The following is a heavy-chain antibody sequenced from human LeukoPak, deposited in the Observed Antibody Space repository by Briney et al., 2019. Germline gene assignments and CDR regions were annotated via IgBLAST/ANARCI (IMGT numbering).Heavy chain of an antibody. J-gene: IGHJ4*02. V-gene: IGHV3-23*01. CDR3: AKRRGRCSGGSCYSLLGDFES. CDR1: GFTFSSYA. Sequence: GGSLRLSCATSGFTFSSYAMSWVRQAPGKGLEWVSGLSGSGGNTYYADSVKGRFTISRDNSENTLYQQMNSLRAEDTALYYCAKRRGRCSGGSCYSLLGDFESWGQGTLVTVSS. CDR2: LSGSGGNT. D-gene: IGHD2-15*01.